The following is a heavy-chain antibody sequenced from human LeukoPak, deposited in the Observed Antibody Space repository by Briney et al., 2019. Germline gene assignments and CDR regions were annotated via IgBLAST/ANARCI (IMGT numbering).Heavy chain of an antibody. CDR3: ARDDYGDYVGRQFPDAFDI. D-gene: IGHD4-17*01. J-gene: IGHJ3*02. V-gene: IGHV3-48*02. CDR1: GFTFSSYS. Sequence: GGSLRLSCAASGFTFSSYSMNWVRQAPGKGLEWVSYISSSSTIYYADSVKGRFTISRDNAKNSLYLQMNSLRDEDTAVYYCARDDYGDYVGRQFPDAFDIWGQGTMVTVSS. CDR2: ISSSSTI.